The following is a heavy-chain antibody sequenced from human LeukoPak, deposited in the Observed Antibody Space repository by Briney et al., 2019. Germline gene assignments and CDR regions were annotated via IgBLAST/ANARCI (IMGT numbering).Heavy chain of an antibody. CDR3: SRVPELPDY. Sequence: SVKVSCKASGGTFSSYAISWVRQAPGQGLEWMGGIIPIFGTANYAQKFQGSVTITADESTSTAYMELSSLRFDDTAMYFCSRVPELPDYWGQGTLVTVSS. CDR1: GGTFSSYA. D-gene: IGHD2-15*01. CDR2: IIPIFGTA. J-gene: IGHJ4*02. V-gene: IGHV1-69*01.